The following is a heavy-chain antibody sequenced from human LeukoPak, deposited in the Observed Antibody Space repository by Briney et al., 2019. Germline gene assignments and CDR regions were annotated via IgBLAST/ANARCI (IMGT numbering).Heavy chain of an antibody. V-gene: IGHV1-2*02. CDR1: GYTFTGYY. CDR2: INPNSGGT. Sequence: ASVKVSCKASGYTFTGYYMHWVRQAPGQGLEWMGWINPNSGGTNYAQKFQGRVTMTRDTCISTAYMELSRLRSDDTAVYYCARGVAASPKVWFDPWGQGTLVTVSS. J-gene: IGHJ5*02. D-gene: IGHD2-15*01. CDR3: ARGVAASPKVWFDP.